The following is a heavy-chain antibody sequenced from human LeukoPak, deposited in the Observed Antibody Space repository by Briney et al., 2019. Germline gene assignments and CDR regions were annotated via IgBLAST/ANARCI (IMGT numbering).Heavy chain of an antibody. CDR3: ARDDIFTGYHRPGAFDI. CDR2: SFPIFGTA. V-gene: IGHV1-69*06. D-gene: IGHD3-9*01. CDR1: GGTLSSYA. Sequence: SVQVSRKGSGGTLSSYAIRWVRQAPGQGLEWVGGSFPIFGTANYAQKCQSRVTITADKSPSTAYMELRSLRSEDTAVYYCARDDIFTGYHRPGAFDIWGQGTMVPLSS. J-gene: IGHJ3*02.